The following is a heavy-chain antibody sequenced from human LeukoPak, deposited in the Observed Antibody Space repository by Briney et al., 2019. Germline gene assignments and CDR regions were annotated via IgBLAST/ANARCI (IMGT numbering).Heavy chain of an antibody. CDR3: ARLGAGPTYYDFWSGYSSFYFDY. D-gene: IGHD3-3*01. CDR2: FSSSGNT. CDR1: GGSTSGGNYY. Sequence: PSETLSLTCIVSGGSTSGGNYYWGWIRRPPGKGLEWFGGFSSSGNTYYNPSLKSRVTISVDTSKNHFSLKLSSVTAADTAVYYCARLGAGPTYYDFWSGYSSFYFDYWGQGTLVTVSS. J-gene: IGHJ4*02. V-gene: IGHV4-39*02.